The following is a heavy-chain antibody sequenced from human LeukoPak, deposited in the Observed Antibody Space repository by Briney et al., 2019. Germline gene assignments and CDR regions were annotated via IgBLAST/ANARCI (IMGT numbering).Heavy chain of an antibody. J-gene: IGHJ6*03. CDR2: INPNTAGT. D-gene: IGHD4-11*01. CDR1: GYTFTRYY. V-gene: IGHV1-2*02. Sequence: ASVKVSCKASGYTFTRYYFHWERHAPGQGLEWMGWINPNTAGTNYAQKFLGGVTLTWDTSISTAYMELNRLTSDDTAVYYCATSAGDYRAGHYYYMGVWGKGTSVTVSS. CDR3: ATSAGDYRAGHYYYMGV.